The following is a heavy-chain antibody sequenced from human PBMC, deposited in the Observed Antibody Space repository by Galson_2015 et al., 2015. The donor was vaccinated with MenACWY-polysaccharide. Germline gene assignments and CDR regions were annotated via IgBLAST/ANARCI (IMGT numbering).Heavy chain of an antibody. J-gene: IGHJ1*01. CDR3: ARVLAVVGTSSYFQH. CDR2: INGDGSEE. CDR1: VFTFSRDW. V-gene: IGHV3-7*01. Sequence: SLRLSCAASVFTFSRDWMKWVRQAPGKGLEWVANINGDGSEEYHVDSVRGRFTISRDNAKNSVFLQMNSLRAEDTAVYYCARVLAVVGTSSYFQHWGQGTLVTVSS. D-gene: IGHD6-13*01.